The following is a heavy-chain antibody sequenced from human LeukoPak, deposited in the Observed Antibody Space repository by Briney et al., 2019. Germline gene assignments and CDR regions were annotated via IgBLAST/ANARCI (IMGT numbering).Heavy chain of an antibody. V-gene: IGHV3-23*01. CDR1: GFTFSSYA. Sequence: GGSLGLSCAASGFTFSSYAMSWVRQAPGKGLEWVSAISGSGGSTYYADSVKGRFTISRDNSKNTLYLQMNSLRAEDTAVYYCAKASGDSSGYYPSYFDYWGQGTLVTVSS. CDR3: AKASGDSSGYYPSYFDY. J-gene: IGHJ4*02. D-gene: IGHD3-22*01. CDR2: ISGSGGST.